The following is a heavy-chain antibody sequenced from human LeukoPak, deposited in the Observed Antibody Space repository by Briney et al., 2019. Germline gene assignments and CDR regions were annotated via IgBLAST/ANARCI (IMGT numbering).Heavy chain of an antibody. CDR1: AGSFNDYD. CDR3: ARYVPVKTGPTRASFDY. J-gene: IGHJ4*02. CDR2: IKESGAT. V-gene: IGHV4-34*01. Sequence: SETLSLSCSVYAGSFNDYDWGWVRQAPERGLQWIGGIKESGATNCDPSLKSRVTMSLDTSKSQFSLSLRSVTAADTAVYFCARYVPVKTGPTRASFDYWGQGILVSVSS. D-gene: IGHD1-1*01.